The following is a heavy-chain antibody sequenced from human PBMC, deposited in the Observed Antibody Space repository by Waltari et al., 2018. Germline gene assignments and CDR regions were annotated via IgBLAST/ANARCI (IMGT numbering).Heavy chain of an antibody. CDR1: GFTFSTYA. D-gene: IGHD2-15*01. J-gene: IGHJ1*01. CDR2: ISGSGGST. CDR3: AKIGLRDFQH. V-gene: IGHV3-23*01. Sequence: EVQLLESGGGLVQPGGSLRLSFAASGFTFSTYAMAWVRQAPGKGLEWVSAISGSGGSTYYADSVKGRFTISRDNSKNTLYLQMNSLRAEDTAVYYCAKIGLRDFQHWGQGTLVTVSS.